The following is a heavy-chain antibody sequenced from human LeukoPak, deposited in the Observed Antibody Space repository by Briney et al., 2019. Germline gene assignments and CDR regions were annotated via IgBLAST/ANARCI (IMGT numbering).Heavy chain of an antibody. V-gene: IGHV3-48*03. J-gene: IGHJ4*02. Sequence: PGGSLRLSCAASGFTFDVYGMTWVRQAPGKGLEWLSYISSSGSTRYYADSVKGRFTISRDNAKNSLYLQMNSLRAEDTAVYYCARENRGFITRPIDYWGQGTLVTVSS. CDR2: ISSSGSTR. CDR3: ARENRGFITRPIDY. CDR1: GFTFDVYG. D-gene: IGHD3-10*01.